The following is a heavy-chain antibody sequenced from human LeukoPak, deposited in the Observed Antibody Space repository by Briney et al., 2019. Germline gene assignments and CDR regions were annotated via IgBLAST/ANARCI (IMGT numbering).Heavy chain of an antibody. CDR3: ARDELVTMVRGVINY. D-gene: IGHD3-10*01. CDR1: GFTFSSYW. J-gene: IGHJ4*02. V-gene: IGHV3-7*01. Sequence: GGSLRLSCAASGFTFSSYWRSWVRQAPGKGLEWVANIKQDGSEKYYVDSVKGRFTISRDNAKNSLYLQMNSLRAEDTAVYYYARDELVTMVRGVINYWGQGTLVTVSS. CDR2: IKQDGSEK.